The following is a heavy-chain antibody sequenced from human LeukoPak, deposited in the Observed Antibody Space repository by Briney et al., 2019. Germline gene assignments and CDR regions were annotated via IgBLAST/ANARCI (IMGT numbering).Heavy chain of an antibody. Sequence: ASVEVSCKASGGTFSSYAISWVRQAPGQGLEWMGRIIPILGIANYAQKFQGRVTITADKSTSTAYMELSSLRSEDTAVYYCARGGDQYYGMDVWGQGTTVTVSS. CDR1: GGTFSSYA. CDR3: ARGGDQYYGMDV. D-gene: IGHD2-21*02. J-gene: IGHJ6*02. V-gene: IGHV1-69*04. CDR2: IIPILGIA.